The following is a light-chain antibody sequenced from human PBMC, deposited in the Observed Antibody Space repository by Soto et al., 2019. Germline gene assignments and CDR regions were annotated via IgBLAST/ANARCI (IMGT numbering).Light chain of an antibody. CDR1: QNINSN. CDR2: GAS. V-gene: IGKV3D-15*01. Sequence: EILMTQSPLTLSVSPGEGATLSCRASQNINSNLAWYQQRPGQAPRVLIYGASSRASGIPDRFSGSGSGTDLTLTINRLEPDDFAVYYCQQYKDWPPLTFGGRTRVESK. J-gene: IGKJ4*01. CDR3: QQYKDWPPLT.